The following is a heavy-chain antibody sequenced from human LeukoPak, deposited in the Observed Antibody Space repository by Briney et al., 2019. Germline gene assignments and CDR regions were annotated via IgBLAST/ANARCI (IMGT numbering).Heavy chain of an antibody. Sequence: GGSLRLSCAASGFTFSSYDMSWVRQAPGKGLEWVSAISGSGGSTYYADSVKGRFTISRDNSKNTLYLQMNSLRAEDTAVYYCAKDHAETHYYFDYWGQGTLVTVSS. CDR3: AKDHAETHYYFDY. D-gene: IGHD4-23*01. CDR1: GFTFSSYD. J-gene: IGHJ4*02. CDR2: ISGSGGST. V-gene: IGHV3-23*01.